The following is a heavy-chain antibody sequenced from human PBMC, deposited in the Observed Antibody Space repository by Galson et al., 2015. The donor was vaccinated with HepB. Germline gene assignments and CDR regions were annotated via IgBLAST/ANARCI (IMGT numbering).Heavy chain of an antibody. V-gene: IGHV5-51*01. CDR3: ARINYGRSDYYYVPGAFDI. Sequence: QSGAEVKKPGESLKISCKGSGYTFTTYWTAWVRQMPGKGLEWMGIIYPGDSGDSDIRYSPSFQGRVTISADKSISTAYLQWSSLKASDTAMYYCARINYGRSDYYYVPGAFDIWGQGTMVAVSS. D-gene: IGHD3-22*01. CDR2: IYPGDSGDSDI. J-gene: IGHJ3*02. CDR1: GYTFTTYW.